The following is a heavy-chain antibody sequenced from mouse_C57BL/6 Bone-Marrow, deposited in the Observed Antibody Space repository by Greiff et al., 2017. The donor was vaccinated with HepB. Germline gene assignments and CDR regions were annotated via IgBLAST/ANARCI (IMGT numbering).Heavy chain of an antibody. D-gene: IGHD1-1*01. Sequence: DVQLQESGPGLVKPSQSLSLTCSVTGYSITSGYYWNWIRQFPGNKLEWMGYISYDGSNNYNPSLKNRISITRDTSKNQFFLKLNSVTTEDTATYYCALITTLVDGYFDVWGTGTTVTVSS. J-gene: IGHJ1*03. CDR1: GYSITSGYY. V-gene: IGHV3-6*01. CDR2: ISYDGSN. CDR3: ALITTLVDGYFDV.